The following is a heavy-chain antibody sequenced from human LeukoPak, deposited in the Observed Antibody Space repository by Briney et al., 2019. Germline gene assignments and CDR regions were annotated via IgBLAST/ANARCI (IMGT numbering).Heavy chain of an antibody. Sequence: GASVKVSCKASGYTFTSYGISCVRQAPGQGLEWMGGIIPIFGTANYAQKFQGRVTITADESTSTAYMELSSLRSEDTAVYYCARDGYYDSSGYANPWGQGTLVTVSS. CDR1: GYTFTSYG. CDR3: ARDGYYDSSGYANP. D-gene: IGHD3-22*01. CDR2: IIPIFGTA. V-gene: IGHV1-69*13. J-gene: IGHJ5*02.